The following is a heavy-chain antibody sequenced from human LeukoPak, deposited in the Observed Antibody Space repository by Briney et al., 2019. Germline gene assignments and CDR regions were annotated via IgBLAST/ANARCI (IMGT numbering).Heavy chain of an antibody. D-gene: IGHD4-23*01. J-gene: IGHJ4*02. CDR1: GYSISSGYY. V-gene: IGHV4-38-2*02. Sequence: PSETLSLTCTVSGYSISSGYYWGWIRQPPGKWLEWIGSIYHSGSTYYNPSLKSRLTISADTSKNQFSLRLSSVTAADTAVYYCVRVDNGGNYFDYWGQGTLVTVSS. CDR2: IYHSGST. CDR3: VRVDNGGNYFDY.